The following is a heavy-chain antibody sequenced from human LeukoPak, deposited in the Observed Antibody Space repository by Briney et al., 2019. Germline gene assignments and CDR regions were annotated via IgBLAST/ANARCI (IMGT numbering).Heavy chain of an antibody. J-gene: IGHJ4*02. V-gene: IGHV5-51*01. D-gene: IGHD3-3*01. CDR2: IYPGDSDT. CDR3: ARHSLAFWSGSAIGL. Sequence: GESLKISCKGSGYSFTSYWIGWVRQMPGKGLEWMGIIYPGDSDTRYSPSFQGEVTISADKSSSTSYLQWSNLKASNTAMYYSARHSLAFWSGSAIGLWGQGTLVTVSS. CDR1: GYSFTSYW.